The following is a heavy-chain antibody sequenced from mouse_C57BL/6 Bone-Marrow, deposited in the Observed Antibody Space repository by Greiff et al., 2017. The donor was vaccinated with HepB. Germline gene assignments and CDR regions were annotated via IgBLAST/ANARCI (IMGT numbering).Heavy chain of an antibody. CDR2: IRSKSNNYAT. D-gene: IGHD1-1*01. J-gene: IGHJ4*01. Sequence: EVQLQGSGGGLVQPKGSLKLSCAASGFSFNTYAMNWVRQAPGKGLEWVARIRSKSNNYATYYADSVKDRFTISRDDSESMLYLQMNNLKTEDTAMYYCVRDTTDYYAMDYWGQGTSVTVSS. CDR1: GFSFNTYA. CDR3: VRDTTDYYAMDY. V-gene: IGHV10-1*01.